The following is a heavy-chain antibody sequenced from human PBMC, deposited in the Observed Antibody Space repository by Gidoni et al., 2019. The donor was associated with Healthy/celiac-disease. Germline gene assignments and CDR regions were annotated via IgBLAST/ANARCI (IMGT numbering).Heavy chain of an antibody. V-gene: IGHV3-30*18. CDR3: AKDLSQQWQDVDAFDI. CDR2: ISYDGSNK. CDR1: GFTFSSYG. Sequence: QVHLVESGGGVVQPGKSLRLSCAASGFTFSSYGMHWVRQAPGKGLEWVAVISYDGSNKYYADSVKGRFTISRDNSKNTLYLQMNSLRAEDTAVYYCAKDLSQQWQDVDAFDIWGQGTMVTVSS. J-gene: IGHJ3*02. D-gene: IGHD6-19*01.